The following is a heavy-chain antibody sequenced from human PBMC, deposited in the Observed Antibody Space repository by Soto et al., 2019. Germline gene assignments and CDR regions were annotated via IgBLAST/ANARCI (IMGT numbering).Heavy chain of an antibody. CDR2: IYYSGST. J-gene: IGHJ4*02. CDR3: ARDSPYCSSTSCEGDDY. D-gene: IGHD2-2*01. V-gene: IGHV4-31*03. CDR1: GGSISSGGYY. Sequence: SETLSLTCTVSGGSISSGGYYWSWIRQHPGKGLEWIRYIYYSGSTYYNPSLKSRVTISVDTSKNQFSLKLSSVTAADTAVYYCARDSPYCSSTSCEGDDYWGQGTLVTVSS.